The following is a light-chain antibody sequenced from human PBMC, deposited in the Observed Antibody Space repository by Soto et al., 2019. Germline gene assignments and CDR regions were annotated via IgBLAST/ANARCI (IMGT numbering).Light chain of an antibody. V-gene: IGLV1-47*01. J-gene: IGLJ2*01. CDR3: AAWDDSLSGPV. CDR2: RNN. CDR1: SSNIGSNY. Sequence: QSVLTQPPSASGTPGQRVTISCSGSSSNIGSNYVYWYQQLPGTAPKLLIYRNNQRPSGVPDRFSGSKSGTSAYLAISGLRSEDEAVYYCAAWDDSLSGPVFGGGTKLTVL.